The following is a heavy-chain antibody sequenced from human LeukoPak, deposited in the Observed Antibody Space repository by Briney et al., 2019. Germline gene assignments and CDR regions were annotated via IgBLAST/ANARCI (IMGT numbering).Heavy chain of an antibody. V-gene: IGHV3-53*01. Sequence: GGSLRLSCAACGFTVSSSYMSWVRQAPGKGLEWVSVIYSGGSGSTYYADSVKGRFTISRDNSKNTLNLQMNSLRAEDTAVYYCGHRKATSWAHDYWGQGTLVTVSS. CDR2: IYSGGSGST. J-gene: IGHJ4*02. CDR3: GHRKATSWAHDY. CDR1: GFTVSSSY. D-gene: IGHD2-2*01.